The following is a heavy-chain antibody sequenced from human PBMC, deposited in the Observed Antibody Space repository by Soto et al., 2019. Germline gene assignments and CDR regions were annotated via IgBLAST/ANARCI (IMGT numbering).Heavy chain of an antibody. J-gene: IGHJ4*02. D-gene: IGHD5-18*01. CDR2: MYNSGSA. V-gene: IGHV4-59*08. Sequence: SETLSLTCTVSGGSLSSYYWSWIRQPPGKGLEWVGYMYNSGSANYNPSLKSRVTISVDMSQNQFSLKLTSVTAADTAVYYCARHGAIYSNSWYDFDYWGQGILVT. CDR3: ARHGAIYSNSWYDFDY. CDR1: GGSLSSYY.